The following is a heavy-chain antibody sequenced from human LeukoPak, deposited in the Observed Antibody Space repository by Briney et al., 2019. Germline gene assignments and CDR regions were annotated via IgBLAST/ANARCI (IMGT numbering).Heavy chain of an antibody. CDR3: ARSREFGTDAFDI. CDR2: ISSNGGST. Sequence: GGSLRLSCAASGFTFSSYAMHWVRQAPGKGLEYVSAISSNGGSTYYANSVKGRFTISRDNSKNTLYLQMGSLRAEDMAVYYCARSREFGTDAFDIWGQGTMVTVSS. CDR1: GFTFSSYA. D-gene: IGHD3-10*01. J-gene: IGHJ3*02. V-gene: IGHV3-64*01.